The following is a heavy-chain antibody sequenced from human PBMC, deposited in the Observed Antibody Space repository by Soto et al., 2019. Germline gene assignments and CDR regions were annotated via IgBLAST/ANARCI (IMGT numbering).Heavy chain of an antibody. CDR2: IYYSGST. J-gene: IGHJ5*02. V-gene: IGHV4-31*03. Sequence: SETLSLTCTVSGGSISSGGYYWSWIRQHPGKGLEWIGYIYYSGSTYYNPSLKSRVTISVDTSKNQFSLKLSSVTAADTAVYYCAREDTAMNNWFDPWGQGTLVTVSS. CDR1: GGSISSGGYY. CDR3: AREDTAMNNWFDP. D-gene: IGHD5-18*01.